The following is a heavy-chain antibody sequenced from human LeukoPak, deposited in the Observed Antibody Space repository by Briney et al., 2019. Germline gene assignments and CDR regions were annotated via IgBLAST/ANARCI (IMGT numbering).Heavy chain of an antibody. Sequence: GGSLRLSCAASGFTFSSYGMSWVRQTPGKGLEWVSAISGSGGSTYYADSVKGRFTISRDNSKNTLYLQMNSLRAEDTAVYYCARGPLRGGSWFNYWGQGTLVTVSS. CDR2: ISGSGGST. J-gene: IGHJ4*02. CDR3: ARGPLRGGSWFNY. D-gene: IGHD1-26*01. CDR1: GFTFSSYG. V-gene: IGHV3-23*01.